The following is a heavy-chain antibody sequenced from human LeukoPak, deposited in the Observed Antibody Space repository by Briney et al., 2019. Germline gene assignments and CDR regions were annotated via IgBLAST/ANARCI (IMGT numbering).Heavy chain of an antibody. V-gene: IGHV3-7*01. J-gene: IGHJ4*02. CDR2: IKQDGSES. D-gene: IGHD6-13*01. CDR1: GFSFNNHW. Sequence: SGGSLRLSCAVSGFSFNNHWMSWVRQAAGKRLEWVANIKQDGSESYYAGSVKGRFTISRDNAKNSLYLQMDSLRGEDTAVYYCATGQGSRWDNWGLGTLVTVSS. CDR3: ATGQGSRWDN.